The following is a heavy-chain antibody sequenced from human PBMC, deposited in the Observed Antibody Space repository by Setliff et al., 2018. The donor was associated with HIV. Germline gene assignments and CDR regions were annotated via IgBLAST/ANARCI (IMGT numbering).Heavy chain of an antibody. V-gene: IGHV4-39*07. Sequence: SETLSLTCTVSGGSISSSSHYWGWIRQPPGKGLEWIGSIYHSGSTHYNASLKSRVTISVDKSKNQFSLKLSSVTAADTAVYYCARATPGYNYGSRHAFDIWGQGTKVTVSS. D-gene: IGHD5-18*01. J-gene: IGHJ3*02. CDR1: GGSISSSSHY. CDR2: IYHSGST. CDR3: ARATPGYNYGSRHAFDI.